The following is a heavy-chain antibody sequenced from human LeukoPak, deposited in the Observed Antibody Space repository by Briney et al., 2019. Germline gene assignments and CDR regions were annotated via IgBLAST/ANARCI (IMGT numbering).Heavy chain of an antibody. Sequence: GGSLRLSCAASGFTFSSYSMNWVRQAPGKGLEWVSSISSSSSYIYYADSVKGRFTISRDQANNTLYLQMNTLRDEDTAVYYCARGPRYSFYWGQGTLVSVSS. V-gene: IGHV3-21*04. CDR1: GFTFSSYS. CDR3: ARGPRYSFY. CDR2: ISSSSSYI. J-gene: IGHJ4*02. D-gene: IGHD6-13*01.